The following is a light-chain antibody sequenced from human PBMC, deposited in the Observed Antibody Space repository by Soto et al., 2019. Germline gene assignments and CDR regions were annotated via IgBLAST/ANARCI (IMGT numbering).Light chain of an antibody. V-gene: IGKV3-11*01. J-gene: IGKJ3*01. CDR2: DAS. CDR3: QQRSNWPPGVT. CDR1: HSVTTY. Sequence: EVVLTQSPATLSLSPGERATLSCTASHSVTTYLAWYQQKPGKAPSILIYDASTRSTGIPARFSGSGSGTDFTLPISSLEPEDFAVYYCQQRSNWPPGVTFGPGTNVDSK.